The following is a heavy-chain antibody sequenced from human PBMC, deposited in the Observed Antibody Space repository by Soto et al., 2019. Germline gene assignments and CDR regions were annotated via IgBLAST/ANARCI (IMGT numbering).Heavy chain of an antibody. D-gene: IGHD3-22*01. V-gene: IGHV3-21*01. CDR2: ISSSGSYI. CDR1: GFTFSSYS. J-gene: IGHJ4*02. Sequence: EVQLAESGGGLVKPGGSLRLSCAASGFTFSSYSMNWVRQAPGQGLEWVSSISSSGSYIYYADALKGRFTISRDNAKNALYLHMNSLGAEDTAVYYCARGAVYYDSHAYYGYGGQGTVVTVSS. CDR3: ARGAVYYDSHAYYGY.